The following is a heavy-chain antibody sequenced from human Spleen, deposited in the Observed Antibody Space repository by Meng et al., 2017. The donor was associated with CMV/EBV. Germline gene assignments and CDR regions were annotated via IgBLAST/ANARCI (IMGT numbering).Heavy chain of an antibody. V-gene: IGHV4-39*07. CDR1: GGASSSSSYY. CDR3: ARLLLYLDRYYYYGMDV. Sequence: SETLSLTCTVSGGASSSSSYYWGWIRQPPGKGLEWIGSIYYSGSTYYNPSLKSRVTISVDTSKNQFSLKLSSVTAADTAVYYCARLLLYLDRYYYYGMDVWGPGTTVTVSS. J-gene: IGHJ6*02. D-gene: IGHD2-8*01. CDR2: IYYSGST.